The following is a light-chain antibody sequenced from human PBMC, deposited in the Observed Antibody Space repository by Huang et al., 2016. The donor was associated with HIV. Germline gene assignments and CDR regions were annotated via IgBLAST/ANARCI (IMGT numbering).Light chain of an antibody. CDR2: DAT. CDR3: QQRSIWPRT. V-gene: IGKV3-11*01. CDR1: QSVTTY. Sequence: DIVLTQSPATLSLSPGERATLSCRASQSVTTYLAWYKQKPGQAPRLLIFDATNRASGIPARFRGSGFGTDFTLTISSLEPEDFAVYYCQQRSIWPRTFGQGTKVEIK. J-gene: IGKJ2*01.